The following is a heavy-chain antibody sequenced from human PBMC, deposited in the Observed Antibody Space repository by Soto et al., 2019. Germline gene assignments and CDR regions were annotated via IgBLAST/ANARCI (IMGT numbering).Heavy chain of an antibody. J-gene: IGHJ4*02. Sequence: HPVGSLRLSCAASGFPFSAYGMHWVRQAPGKGLQWVAVIWFDGGNEYYADSVRGRFTISRDNSKNTLYLQMNSLTDEDTAVYYCARDSGGSGYEFDYWGQGTLVTVSS. V-gene: IGHV3-33*01. CDR1: GFPFSAYG. CDR3: ARDSGGSGYEFDY. D-gene: IGHD3-22*01. CDR2: IWFDGGNE.